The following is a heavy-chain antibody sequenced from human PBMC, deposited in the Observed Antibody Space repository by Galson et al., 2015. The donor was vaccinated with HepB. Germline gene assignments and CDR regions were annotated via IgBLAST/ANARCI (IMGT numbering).Heavy chain of an antibody. Sequence: SVKVSCKVFGYSLTELSMHWVRQTPGKGLEWMGGFDPEDGETIYAQKFQGRVNMTEDTSTDTVYMKLSSLRSEDTAVYYCATADYSNHVYNWFDPWGQGTLVIVSS. V-gene: IGHV1-24*01. CDR3: ATADYSNHVYNWFDP. J-gene: IGHJ5*02. D-gene: IGHD4-11*01. CDR2: FDPEDGET. CDR1: GYSLTELS.